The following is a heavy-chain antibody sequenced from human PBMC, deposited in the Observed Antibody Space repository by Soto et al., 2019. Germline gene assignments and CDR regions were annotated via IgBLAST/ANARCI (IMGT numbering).Heavy chain of an antibody. CDR2: INPSGGST. V-gene: IGHV1-46*01. D-gene: IGHD2-21*01. Sequence: ASVKVSCKASGYTFTSYYMHWVRQAPGQGLEWMGIINPSGGSTSYAQKFQGRVTMTRDTSTSTVYMEMTSLRSEDTAVYYCATDGDSADYGYWGQGTLVTVSS. J-gene: IGHJ4*02. CDR1: GYTFTSYY. CDR3: ATDGDSADYGY.